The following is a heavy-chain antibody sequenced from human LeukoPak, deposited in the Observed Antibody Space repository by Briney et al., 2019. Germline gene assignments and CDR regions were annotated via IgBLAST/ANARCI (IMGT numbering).Heavy chain of an antibody. D-gene: IGHD1-26*01. Sequence: TSETLSLTCSVSGGSFTSHYWSWFRQPPGKGLEWIAYLYYSGSTNYHPSLKSRATMSIDTSKNQFSLNLGSVTAADTAVYYCVRGEGERYYVNYFDYWGHGILVTVSS. V-gene: IGHV4-59*11. CDR1: GGSFTSHY. J-gene: IGHJ4*03. CDR2: LYYSGST. CDR3: VRGEGERYYVNYFDY.